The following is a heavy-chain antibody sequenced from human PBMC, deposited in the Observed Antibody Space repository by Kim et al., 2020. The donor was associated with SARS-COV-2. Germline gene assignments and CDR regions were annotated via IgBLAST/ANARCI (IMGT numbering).Heavy chain of an antibody. J-gene: IGHJ6*01. CDR2: IYYSGST. CDR1: GGSISSSSYY. D-gene: IGHD6-13*01. CDR3: ARRGDSSSWYPARSDPPDYYYGMDV. Sequence: SETLSLTCTVSGGSISSSSYYWGWIRQPPGKGLEWIGSIYYSGSTYYNPSLKSRVTISVDTSKNQFSLKLSSVTAADTAVYYCARRGDSSSWYPARSDPPDYYYGMDVWGQGTTVTVSS. V-gene: IGHV4-39*01.